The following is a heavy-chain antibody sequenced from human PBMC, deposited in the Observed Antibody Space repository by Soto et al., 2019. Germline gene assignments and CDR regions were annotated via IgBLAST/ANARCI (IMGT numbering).Heavy chain of an antibody. D-gene: IGHD2-8*01. CDR2: INPKSGGT. Sequence: ASVKVSCKASGYSFTDYHIHWVRQAPGRGLEWLGRINPKSGGTSTAQKFQGWVTMTTDTSISTASMELTRLTSDDTAVYYCARGDSTDCSNGVCSFFYNHDMDVWGQGTTVTVSS. J-gene: IGHJ6*02. V-gene: IGHV1-2*04. CDR3: ARGDSTDCSNGVCSFFYNHDMDV. CDR1: GYSFTDYH.